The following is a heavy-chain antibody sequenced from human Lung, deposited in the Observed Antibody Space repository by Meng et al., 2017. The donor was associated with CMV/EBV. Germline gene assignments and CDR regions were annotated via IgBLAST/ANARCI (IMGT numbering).Heavy chain of an antibody. CDR2: ISAYNGNT. CDR1: GYTFTSYG. J-gene: IGHJ6*02. Sequence: AVKVSXKASGYTFTSYGISWVRQAPGQGLEWMGWISAYNGNTNYEQKLQGRVTMTTDTSTSTAYMELRSLRSDDTAVYYCARARTPDIVVPLYYYYGMDVWGPGTXVTVSS. V-gene: IGHV1-18*01. CDR3: ARARTPDIVVPLYYYYGMDV. D-gene: IGHD2-2*01.